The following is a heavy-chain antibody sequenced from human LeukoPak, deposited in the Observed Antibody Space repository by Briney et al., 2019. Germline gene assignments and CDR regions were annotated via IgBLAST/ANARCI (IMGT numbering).Heavy chain of an antibody. V-gene: IGHV1-46*01. CDR2: INPSGGST. J-gene: IGHJ6*03. CDR1: GYTFTSYY. Sequence: ASVKVSCKASGYTFTSYYMHWVRQAPGQGLEWMGIINPSGGSTSYAQKFQGRVTMTRDMSTSTVYMELSSLRSEDTAVYYCARDGGSGYYYYYMDVWGKGTTVTVSS. CDR3: ARDGGSGYYYYYMDV. D-gene: IGHD2-15*01.